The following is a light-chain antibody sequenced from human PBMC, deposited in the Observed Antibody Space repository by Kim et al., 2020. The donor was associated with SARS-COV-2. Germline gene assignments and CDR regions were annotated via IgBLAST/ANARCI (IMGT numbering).Light chain of an antibody. J-gene: IGLJ3*02. CDR1: SNNVGNQG. CDR3: SAWDNSLSAWV. CDR2: RNN. Sequence: QAGLTQPPSVSTALRQTATLTCTGNSNNVGNQGAAWLQQHQGHPPKLLSYRNNNRPSGISERLSASRSGNTASLTITGLQPEDEADYYCSAWDNSLSAWVFGGGTQLTVL. V-gene: IGLV10-54*01.